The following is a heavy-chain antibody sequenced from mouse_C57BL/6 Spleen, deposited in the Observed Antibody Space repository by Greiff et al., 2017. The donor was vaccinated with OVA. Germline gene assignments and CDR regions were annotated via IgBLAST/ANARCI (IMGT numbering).Heavy chain of an antibody. D-gene: IGHD2-4*01. J-gene: IGHJ4*01. Sequence: VHLVESGPELVKPGASVKISCKASGYTFTDYYINWVKQRPGQGLEWIGWIYPGSGNTKYNEKFKGKATLTVDTSSSTAYMQLSSLTSEDSAVYFCARSGDYDGLYYAMDYWGQGTSVTVSS. CDR3: ARSGDYDGLYYAMDY. V-gene: IGHV1-84*01. CDR2: IYPGSGNT. CDR1: GYTFTDYY.